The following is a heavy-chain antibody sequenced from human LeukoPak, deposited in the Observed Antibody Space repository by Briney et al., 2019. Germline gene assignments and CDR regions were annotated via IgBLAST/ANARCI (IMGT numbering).Heavy chain of an antibody. CDR3: ARTGSTVTMLYPFDH. D-gene: IGHD4-17*01. CDR1: GGSIRSHY. Sequence: SETLSHTCTVSGGSIRSHYWSWIRQPPGKGLEWIGYIYYSGSTNYNPSLKSRVSISVDTSKNQFSLKLSSVTAADTAVYYCARTGSTVTMLYPFDHWGQGTLVTVSS. V-gene: IGHV4-59*11. CDR2: IYYSGST. J-gene: IGHJ4*02.